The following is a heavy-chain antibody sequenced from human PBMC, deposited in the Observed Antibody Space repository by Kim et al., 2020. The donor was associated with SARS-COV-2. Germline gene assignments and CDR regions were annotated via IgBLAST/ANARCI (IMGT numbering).Heavy chain of an antibody. CDR3: AKDRYYDFWSGYSDFDC. Sequence: GGSLRLSCAASGFTFNSYAMSWVRQARGKGLEWVSGISGSGGTTYYEDSVKGRFTISRDNSKNTLYLQMNSLRAEDTAVYYCAKDRYYDFWSGYSDFDCWGQGTLVTVSS. V-gene: IGHV3-23*01. D-gene: IGHD3-3*01. CDR2: ISGSGGTT. J-gene: IGHJ4*02. CDR1: GFTFNSYA.